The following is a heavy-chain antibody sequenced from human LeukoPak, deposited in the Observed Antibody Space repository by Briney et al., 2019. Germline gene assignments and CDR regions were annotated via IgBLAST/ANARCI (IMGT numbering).Heavy chain of an antibody. CDR3: ARVMMGATVTTFHYYCMDV. D-gene: IGHD4-11*01. V-gene: IGHV3-21*01. CDR2: ITSSSSHI. Sequence: GGSLRLSCAACGFTFSHYSIEWVRQAPGKGLERVASITSSSSHIYYADSVKGGFTISRDNAKNEVYLQMHSLRAEDTDIYYCARVMMGATVTTFHYYCMDVWGVGTTVTVSS. J-gene: IGHJ6*03. CDR1: GFTFSHYS.